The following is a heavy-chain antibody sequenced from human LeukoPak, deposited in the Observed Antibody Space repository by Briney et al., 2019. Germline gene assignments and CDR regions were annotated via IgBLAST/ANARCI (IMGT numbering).Heavy chain of an antibody. V-gene: IGHV3-7*01. J-gene: IGHJ6*02. CDR2: IKQDGTEK. CDR1: GFVFTDYW. CDR3: VRGNPMDV. Sequence: GSLRLSCAASGFVFTDYWMIWVRQAPGKGLKWVASIKQDGTEKAYVDSVKGRFTISRNNAEKSVDLQMNGLRDEDTAVYYCVRGNPMDVWGRGTTVTVS.